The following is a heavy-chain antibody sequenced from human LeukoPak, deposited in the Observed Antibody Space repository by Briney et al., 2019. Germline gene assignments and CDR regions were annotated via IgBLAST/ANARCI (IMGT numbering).Heavy chain of an antibody. J-gene: IGHJ3*02. CDR1: GFTFSSYG. Sequence: GGSLRLSCAASGFTFSSYGMHWVRQAPGKGLEWVAFIRYDGGNKYYADSVKGRFTISRDNSKNTLYLQMNSLRAEDTAVYYCEASHDAFDIWGQGTMVTVSS. CDR2: IRYDGGNK. CDR3: EASHDAFDI. V-gene: IGHV3-30*02.